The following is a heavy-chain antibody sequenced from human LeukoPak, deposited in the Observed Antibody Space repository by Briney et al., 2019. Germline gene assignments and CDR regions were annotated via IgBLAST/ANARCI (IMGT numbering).Heavy chain of an antibody. V-gene: IGHV3-7*02. J-gene: IGHJ4*02. CDR3: AKSTGYSSGWFDY. Sequence: GGSLRLSCAASGFTIRSFWMSWVRQAPGEGLEWVANIHPDGREKYYVDSVKGRFTISRDNAKNSLYLQMNSLRGDDTAVYYCAKSTGYSSGWFDYWGQGTLVTVSS. D-gene: IGHD6-19*01. CDR1: GFTIRSFW. CDR2: IHPDGREK.